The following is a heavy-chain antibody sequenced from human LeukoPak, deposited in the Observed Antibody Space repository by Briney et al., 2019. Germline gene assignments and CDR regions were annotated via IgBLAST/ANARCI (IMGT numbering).Heavy chain of an antibody. CDR2: INPNSGGT. J-gene: IGHJ4*02. D-gene: IGHD3-22*01. CDR1: GYTFTGYY. CDR3: ARAYESSGSVDY. V-gene: IGHV1-2*02. Sequence: ASVKVSCKASGYTFTGYYMHWVRQAPGQGLEWMGWINPNSGGTNYAQKFQGRVTMTRDTSISTAYMELSRLRSDDTAVYYCARAYESSGSVDYWGQGTLVTVSS.